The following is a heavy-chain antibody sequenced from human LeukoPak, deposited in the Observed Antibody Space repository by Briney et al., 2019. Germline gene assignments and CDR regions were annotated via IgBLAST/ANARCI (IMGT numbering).Heavy chain of an antibody. CDR3: TRLGRGMWY. CDR2: IRSKASSYAT. D-gene: IGHD3-10*01. Sequence: GGSLRLSCAASGFTFSGSAMHWVRQTSGKGLEWVGRIRSKASSYATAYAASVKGRFTISRDDSKNTAYLQMNSLKTEDTAVYYCTRLGRGMWYWGQGTLVTVSS. V-gene: IGHV3-73*01. CDR1: GFTFSGSA. J-gene: IGHJ4*02.